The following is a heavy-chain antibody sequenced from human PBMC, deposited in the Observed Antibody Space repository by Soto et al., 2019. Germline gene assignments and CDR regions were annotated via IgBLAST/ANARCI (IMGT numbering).Heavy chain of an antibody. CDR1: GGSLSSYY. CDR2: IYYSGST. V-gene: IGHV4-59*12. Sequence: PSETLSLTCSVAGGSLSSYYLSWIRQPPGKGLEWIGYIYYSGSTNYNPSLKSRVTISVDTSKNQFSLKLSSVTAADTAVYYCARVCGGDCHYGMDVWGQGTTVTSP. CDR3: ARVCGGDCHYGMDV. J-gene: IGHJ6*02. D-gene: IGHD2-21*02.